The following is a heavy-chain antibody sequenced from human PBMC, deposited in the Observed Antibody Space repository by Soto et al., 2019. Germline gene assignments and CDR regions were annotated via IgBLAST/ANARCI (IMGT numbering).Heavy chain of an antibody. V-gene: IGHV1-24*01. Sequence: ASVKVSCKVSGYTLTELSMHWVRQAPGKGLEWMGGFDPEDGETIYAQKFQGRVTMTKDTSTSTAYMELSSLRSEDTAVYYCARIKKTGTTFIFDYWGQGTLVTVSS. CDR2: FDPEDGET. CDR3: ARIKKTGTTFIFDY. CDR1: GYTLTELS. J-gene: IGHJ4*02. D-gene: IGHD1-7*01.